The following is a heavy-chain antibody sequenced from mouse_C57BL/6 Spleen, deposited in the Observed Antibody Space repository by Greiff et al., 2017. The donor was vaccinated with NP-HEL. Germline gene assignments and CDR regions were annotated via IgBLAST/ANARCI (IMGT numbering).Heavy chain of an antibody. Sequence: DVQLVESGEGLVKPGGSLKLSCAASGFTFSSYAMSWVRQTPEKRLEWVAYISSGGDYIYYADTVKGRFTISRDNARNTLYLQMSSLKSEDTAMYYCTREGDNYYGSSSFAYWGQGTLVTVSA. V-gene: IGHV5-9-1*02. CDR3: TREGDNYYGSSSFAY. CDR2: ISSGGDYI. D-gene: IGHD1-1*01. J-gene: IGHJ3*01. CDR1: GFTFSSYA.